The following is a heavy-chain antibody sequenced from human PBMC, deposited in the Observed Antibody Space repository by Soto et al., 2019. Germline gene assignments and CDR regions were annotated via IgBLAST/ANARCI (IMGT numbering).Heavy chain of an antibody. V-gene: IGHV3-11*01. CDR2: ISSRGSSI. CDR3: ARGGPFANYYNYGMDV. Sequence: QVQLVESGGDLVEPGRSLRLSCAVSGFTFNDYYMSWIRQAPGKGLEWVSYISSRGSSIYYADSVKGRFTISRDHARDSLYLQMNSLRAEDTAVYYCARGGPFANYYNYGMDVWGQGTTVTVSS. J-gene: IGHJ6*02. CDR1: GFTFNDYY.